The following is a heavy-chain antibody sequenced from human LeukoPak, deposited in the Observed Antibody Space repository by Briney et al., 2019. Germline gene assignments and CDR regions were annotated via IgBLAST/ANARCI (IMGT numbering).Heavy chain of an antibody. V-gene: IGHV5-51*01. CDR2: IYPGDSDT. CDR1: GYSFTSYW. CDR3: ARMTVTSYPYFDY. J-gene: IGHJ4*02. Sequence: GESLKISCKGSGYSFTSYWIGWVRQMPGEGLEWMGIIYPGDSDTRYSPSFQGQVTISADKSISTAYLQWSSLKASDTAMYYCARMTVTSYPYFDYWGQGTLVTVSS. D-gene: IGHD4-17*01.